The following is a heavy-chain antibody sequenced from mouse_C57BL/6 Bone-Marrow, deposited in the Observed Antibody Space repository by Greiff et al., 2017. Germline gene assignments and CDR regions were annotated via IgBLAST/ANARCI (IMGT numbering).Heavy chain of an antibody. CDR1: GFTFSDYY. D-gene: IGHD1-1*01. Sequence: EVKLEESEGGLVQPGSSMKLSCTASGFTFSDYYMAWVRQVPEKGLEWVANINYDGSSTYYLDSLKSRFIISGDNAKNILYLQMSSLKSEDTATYYCARDQDYYGSSYGWYFDVWGTGTTVTVSS. CDR3: ARDQDYYGSSYGWYFDV. J-gene: IGHJ1*03. V-gene: IGHV5-16*01. CDR2: INYDGSST.